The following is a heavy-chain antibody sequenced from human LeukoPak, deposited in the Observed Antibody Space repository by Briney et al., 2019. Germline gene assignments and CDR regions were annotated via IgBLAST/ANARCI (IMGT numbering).Heavy chain of an antibody. Sequence: QTGGSLRLSCAASGFSFSDSAMTWVRQAPGKGLEWVAVISSGGNTKYADSERGRFSISRDNSKNTLYLQMNSLRGEDTAVYYCARVVYGYTYGHYYYMDVWGKGTTVTVSS. J-gene: IGHJ6*03. D-gene: IGHD5-18*01. CDR3: ARVVYGYTYGHYYYMDV. V-gene: IGHV3-23*01. CDR1: GFSFSDSA. CDR2: ISSGGNT.